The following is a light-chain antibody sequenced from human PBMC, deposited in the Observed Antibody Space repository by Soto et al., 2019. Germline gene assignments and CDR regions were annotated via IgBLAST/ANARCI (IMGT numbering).Light chain of an antibody. CDR2: EVS. J-gene: IGLJ2*01. Sequence: QSALTQPASVSGSPGQSITISCTGTSSDVGSYNLVSWYQQHPGKAPKLMIYEVSKRPSGVSNRFSGSKSGNTASLTISGRQAEDEADYYCCSYGVFGGGPTLTVL. CDR3: CSYGV. CDR1: SSDVGSYNL. V-gene: IGLV2-23*02.